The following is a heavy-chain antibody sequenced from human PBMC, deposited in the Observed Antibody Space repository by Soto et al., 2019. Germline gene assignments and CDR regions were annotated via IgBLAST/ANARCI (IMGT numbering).Heavy chain of an antibody. CDR3: AKELSSGWYESADY. V-gene: IGHV3-30*18. CDR2: ISYDGSKK. J-gene: IGHJ4*02. Sequence: PGGSLRLSCAASGFTFSSYGIHWVRQAPGKGLEWVAVISYDGSKKYYADSVKGRFTISRDNSKNTLYLQMNSLRAEDTAVYYCAKELSSGWYESADYWGQGTLVTVSS. D-gene: IGHD6-19*01. CDR1: GFTFSSYG.